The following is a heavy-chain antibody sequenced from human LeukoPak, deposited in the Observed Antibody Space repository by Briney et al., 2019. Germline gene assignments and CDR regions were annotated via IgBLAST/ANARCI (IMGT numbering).Heavy chain of an antibody. V-gene: IGHV1-18*01. J-gene: IGHJ4*02. Sequence: ASVKVSCKASGYTFTSYGISWVRQAPGQGLEWMGWISAYNGNTNYSQKLQGRVTMTTDTSTSPAYMELRSLRSDDTAVYYCARVSRELTSFDYWGQGTLVTVSS. CDR3: ARVSRELTSFDY. CDR2: ISAYNGNT. D-gene: IGHD1-26*01. CDR1: GYTFTSYG.